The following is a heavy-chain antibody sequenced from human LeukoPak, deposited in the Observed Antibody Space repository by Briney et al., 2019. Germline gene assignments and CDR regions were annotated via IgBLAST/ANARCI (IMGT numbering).Heavy chain of an antibody. CDR1: GYTFTGYY. V-gene: IGHV1-2*02. CDR2: INPNSGGT. Sequence: ASVTVSCKASGYTFTGYYMHWVRQAPGQGLEWMGWINPNSGGTNYAQKFQGRVTMTRDTSISTAYMELSRLRSDDTAVYYCARVLSGYYDIVDYWGQGTLVTVSS. D-gene: IGHD3-22*01. CDR3: ARVLSGYYDIVDY. J-gene: IGHJ4*02.